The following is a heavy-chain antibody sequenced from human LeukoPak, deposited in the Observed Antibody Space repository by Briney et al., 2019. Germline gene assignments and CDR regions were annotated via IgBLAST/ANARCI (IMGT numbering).Heavy chain of an antibody. CDR2: IYASGST. Sequence: SETLSLTCTVSGGSISSYYWSWIRQPAGKGLEWIGRIYASGSTKYNPSLKSRVTMSVDTSKNQFSLTLSSVTAADTAVYYCARAISNDDNSGYYYWGQGTLVTVSS. V-gene: IGHV4-4*07. CDR3: ARAISNDDNSGYYY. D-gene: IGHD3-22*01. J-gene: IGHJ4*02. CDR1: GGSISSYY.